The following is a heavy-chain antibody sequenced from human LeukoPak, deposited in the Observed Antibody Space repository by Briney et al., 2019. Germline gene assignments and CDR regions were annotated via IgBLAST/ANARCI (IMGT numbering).Heavy chain of an antibody. Sequence: GGSLRLSCAASGFTFNAYSMNWVRQAPGKGLEWVSNIISRGDTTHYAASVKGRFTISRDNAKNSVFLHLNSQRGDDTAVYYCARGRGYCTGVSCDIDYWGQGTLVTVSS. CDR3: ARGRGYCTGVSCDIDY. CDR1: GFTFNAYS. J-gene: IGHJ4*02. CDR2: IISRGDTT. D-gene: IGHD2-8*02. V-gene: IGHV3-48*04.